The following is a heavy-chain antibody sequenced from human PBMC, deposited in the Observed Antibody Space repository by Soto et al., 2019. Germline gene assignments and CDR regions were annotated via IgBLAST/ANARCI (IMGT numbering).Heavy chain of an antibody. CDR1: GFTFSSYS. CDR2: ISSSSSYI. D-gene: IGHD2-2*01. Sequence: GGSLRLSCAASGFTFSSYSMNWVRQAPGKGLEWVTSISSSSSYIYYADSVKGRLTISRDNTKNSLYLQMNSLRAEDKAVYYCARAPGQLGIAYFDYWGQGTLVTVSS. V-gene: IGHV3-21*01. CDR3: ARAPGQLGIAYFDY. J-gene: IGHJ4*02.